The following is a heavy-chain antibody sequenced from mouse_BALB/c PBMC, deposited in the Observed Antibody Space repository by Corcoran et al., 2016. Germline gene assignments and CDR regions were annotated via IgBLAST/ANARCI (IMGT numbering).Heavy chain of an antibody. V-gene: IGHV1-39*01. D-gene: IGHD2-2*01. CDR2: INPYYGST. J-gene: IGHJ4*01. Sequence: EIQLQQTGPELVKPGASVKISCKASGYSFTDYIMLWVKQSHGKSLEWIGNINPYYGSTSYNQKFKGKATLTVDKSSSTAYMQLNSLTSEDSAVLYCERFWLRDAMDFWGKGTSVTVSS. CDR3: ERFWLRDAMDF. CDR1: GYSFTDYI.